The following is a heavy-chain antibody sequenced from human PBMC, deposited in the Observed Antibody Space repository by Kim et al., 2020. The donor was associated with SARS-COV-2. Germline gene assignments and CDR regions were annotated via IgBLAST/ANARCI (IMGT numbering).Heavy chain of an antibody. CDR1: GGSFSGYY. CDR2: INHSGST. D-gene: IGHD6-13*01. J-gene: IGHJ5*02. CDR3: ARASSSNRGNWFDP. Sequence: SETLSLTCAVYGGSFSGYYWSWIRQPPGKGLEWIGEINHSGSTNYNPSLKSRVTISVDTSKNQFSLKLSSVTAADTAVYYCARASSSNRGNWFDPWGQGT. V-gene: IGHV4-34*01.